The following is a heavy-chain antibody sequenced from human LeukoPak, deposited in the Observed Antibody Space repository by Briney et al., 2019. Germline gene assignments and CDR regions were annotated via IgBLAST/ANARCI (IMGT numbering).Heavy chain of an antibody. Sequence: SETLSLTCTVSGGSISSGSYYWRWIRQPAGKGLERIGRIYTSGSTKYDPSLKSRVTISVETSKNQFSLKLSSVTAADTAVYYCARDYLGYYYYMDVWGKGTTVTVSS. CDR3: ARDYLGYYYYMDV. J-gene: IGHJ6*03. V-gene: IGHV4-61*02. CDR1: GGSISSGSYY. CDR2: IYTSGST.